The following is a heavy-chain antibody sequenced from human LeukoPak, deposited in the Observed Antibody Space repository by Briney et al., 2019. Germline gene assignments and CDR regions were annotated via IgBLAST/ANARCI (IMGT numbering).Heavy chain of an antibody. Sequence: GGSLRLSCAASGVTFSTYWMNWVRQAPGKGLEWVANIKQDGSEKYYVDSVKGRFTISRDNAKNSLYLQMNSLRVEDTAVYYCARGHRSPWDHRFDHWGQGTLVTVSS. D-gene: IGHD1-14*01. J-gene: IGHJ4*02. CDR1: GVTFSTYW. CDR2: IKQDGSEK. V-gene: IGHV3-7*01. CDR3: ARGHRSPWDHRFDH.